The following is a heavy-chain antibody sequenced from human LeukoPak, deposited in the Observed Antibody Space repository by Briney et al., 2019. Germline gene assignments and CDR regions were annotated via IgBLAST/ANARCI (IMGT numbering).Heavy chain of an antibody. CDR3: ARENRGYSYGRHFDY. CDR1: GYTFTGYY. D-gene: IGHD5-18*01. CDR2: INPSGGST. J-gene: IGHJ4*02. Sequence: ASVKVSCKASGYTFTGYYMHWVRQAPGQGLEWMGIINPSGGSTSYAQKFQGRVTMTRDMSTSTVYMELSSLRSEDTAVYYCARENRGYSYGRHFDYWGQGTLVTVSS. V-gene: IGHV1-46*01.